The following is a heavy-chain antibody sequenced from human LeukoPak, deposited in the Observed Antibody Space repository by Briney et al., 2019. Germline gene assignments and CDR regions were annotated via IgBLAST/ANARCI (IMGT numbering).Heavy chain of an antibody. CDR1: GFTVSSNY. CDR3: ARDMGGYYGSGSYFDY. D-gene: IGHD3-10*01. V-gene: IGHV3-66*01. J-gene: IGHJ4*02. Sequence: PGGSLRLSCAASGFTVSSNYMSWVLQAPGKGLEWVSVIYSGGSTYYADSVKGRFTISRDNSKNTLYLQMNSLRAEDTAVYYCARDMGGYYGSGSYFDYWGQGTLVTVSS. CDR2: IYSGGST.